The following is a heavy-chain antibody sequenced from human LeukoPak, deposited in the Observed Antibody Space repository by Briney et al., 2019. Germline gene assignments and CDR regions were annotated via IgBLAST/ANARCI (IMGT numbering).Heavy chain of an antibody. CDR3: ARDPTGTEDY. J-gene: IGHJ4*02. D-gene: IGHD1-1*01. Sequence: GASVTVSFKASGYTFTDYYMHWVRQAPGQGLEWMGWINPNSGGTNYAQKFQGRVTMTRDTSISTAYMELSRLRSDDAAVYYCARDPTGTEDYWGQGTLVTVSS. CDR1: GYTFTDYY. CDR2: INPNSGGT. V-gene: IGHV1-2*02.